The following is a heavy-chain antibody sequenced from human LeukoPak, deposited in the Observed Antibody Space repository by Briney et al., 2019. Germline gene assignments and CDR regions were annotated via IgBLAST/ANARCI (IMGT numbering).Heavy chain of an antibody. D-gene: IGHD6-19*01. CDR2: IYYSGST. V-gene: IGHV4-39*07. Sequence: SGTLSLTCTVSGYSISSSSYYWGWIRQPPGKGLEWFGSIYYSGSTYYNLSLKSRVTISVDTSKNQFSLKLSSVTAADTAVYYCARWNRGASRIAVAAKGGFDYWGQGTLVTVSS. CDR3: ARWNRGASRIAVAAKGGFDY. CDR1: GYSISSSSYY. J-gene: IGHJ4*02.